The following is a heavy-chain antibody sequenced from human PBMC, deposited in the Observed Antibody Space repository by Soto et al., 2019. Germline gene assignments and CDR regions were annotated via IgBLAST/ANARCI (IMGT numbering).Heavy chain of an antibody. CDR2: ISSDSTYI. CDR3: AKNRGRDY. V-gene: IGHV3-21*01. D-gene: IGHD3-10*01. J-gene: IGHJ4*02. CDR1: VFTFSSYG. Sequence: GWSLRLSCSASVFTFSSYGMNWVRQAPGKGLEWVSSISSDSTYIYYAESVKGRFTISRDNAKNSLYLQMNSLRVEDTAVYYCAKNRGRDYWGQGTLVTVSS.